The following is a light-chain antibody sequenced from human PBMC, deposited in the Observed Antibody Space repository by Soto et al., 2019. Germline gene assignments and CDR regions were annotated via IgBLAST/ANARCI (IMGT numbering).Light chain of an antibody. CDR3: LQYNNWPFT. Sequence: EVVMTQSPATLSVSPGKRATFSCWASQSVSYNLAWYQQKPGQPPRLLIYAASTRAIGIPARFSGTGSGTEFTLTISSLQSEDFAVYYCLQYNNWPFTFGPGTKVDIK. V-gene: IGKV3-15*01. CDR1: QSVSYN. J-gene: IGKJ3*01. CDR2: AAS.